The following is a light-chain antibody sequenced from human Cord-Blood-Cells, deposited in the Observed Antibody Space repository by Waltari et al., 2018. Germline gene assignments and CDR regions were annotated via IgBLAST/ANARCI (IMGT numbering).Light chain of an antibody. CDR1: QSISSY. CDR3: QQSYSTPSIT. CDR2: AAS. V-gene: IGKV1-39*01. Sequence: DIQITQSPSSLSASVGDRVTITCRASQSISSYLNWYQQKPGKAPKPLIYAASSLQSGVTSRFSGSGSGTDFTLTISSLQPEDFATYYCQQSYSTPSITFGQGTRLEIK. J-gene: IGKJ5*01.